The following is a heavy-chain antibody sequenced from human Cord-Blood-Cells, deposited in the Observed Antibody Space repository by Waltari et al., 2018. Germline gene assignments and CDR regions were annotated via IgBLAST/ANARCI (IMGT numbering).Heavy chain of an antibody. D-gene: IGHD6-13*01. Sequence: EVQLVESGGGLIQPGGSLRLSCAASGFTVSGNYMSWVRQAPGKGLEWVSVIYSGGSTYHADSVKGRFTISRDNSKNTLYLQMNSLRAEDTAVYYCARLDSSSWSQFDYWGQGTLVTVSS. CDR1: GFTVSGNY. CDR3: ARLDSSSWSQFDY. J-gene: IGHJ4*02. V-gene: IGHV3-53*01. CDR2: IYSGGST.